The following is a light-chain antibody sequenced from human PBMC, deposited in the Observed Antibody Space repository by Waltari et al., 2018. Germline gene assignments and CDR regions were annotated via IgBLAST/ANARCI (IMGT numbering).Light chain of an antibody. CDR3: QQYFSTPPWT. CDR1: QSLLYTSNRKNY. V-gene: IGKV4-1*01. J-gene: IGKJ1*01. CDR2: WAS. Sequence: DIVMTPSPGSLAVSLGERATINCKSSQSLLYTSNRKNYLAWYQQRPGQAPRLLLYWASTRQVGVPDRFTGSGSGTDFSLTITSLQAEDVAVYYCQQYFSTPPWTFGQGTKVEIK.